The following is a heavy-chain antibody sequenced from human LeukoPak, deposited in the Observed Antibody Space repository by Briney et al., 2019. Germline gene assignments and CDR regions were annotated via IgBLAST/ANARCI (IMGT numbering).Heavy chain of an antibody. D-gene: IGHD2-15*01. CDR2: ISSSSSYI. CDR3: ARDMGYCSGGSCPDAFDI. CDR1: GFTFSSYI. Sequence: PGGSLRLSCAASGFTFSSYIMNWVRQAPGKGLEWVSSISSSSSYIYYADSVKGRFTISRDNAKNSLYLQMNSLRAEDTAVYYCARDMGYCSGGSCPDAFDIWGQGTMVTVSS. V-gene: IGHV3-21*01. J-gene: IGHJ3*02.